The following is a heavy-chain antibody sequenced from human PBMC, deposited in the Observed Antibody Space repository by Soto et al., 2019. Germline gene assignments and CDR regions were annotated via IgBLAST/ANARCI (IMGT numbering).Heavy chain of an antibody. D-gene: IGHD6-13*01. Sequence: GGSLRLSCAAFGFTFSGYAMHWVRQAPGKGLEWVAVISYHGSNEYYADSVKGRFTVSRDNSKNTLYLQMNSLRAEDTAVYYCARGRFSTTWYAGFDPWGQGTLVTVSS. CDR3: ARGRFSTTWYAGFDP. CDR1: GFTFSGYA. CDR2: ISYHGSNE. V-gene: IGHV3-30-3*01. J-gene: IGHJ5*02.